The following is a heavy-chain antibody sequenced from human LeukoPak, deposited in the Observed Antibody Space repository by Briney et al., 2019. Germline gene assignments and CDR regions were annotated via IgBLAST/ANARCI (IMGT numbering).Heavy chain of an antibody. J-gene: IGHJ4*02. CDR2: INHSGGT. Sequence: SETLSLTCAVYGGSFSASYWSWIRQPPNKGLEWIGEINHSGGTNYNPSPKSRVTISIDTSKNQFSLKLRSVTAADTALYYCTRSPPPGATAYGVVDLWGQGTLVTVSS. CDR3: TRSPPPGATAYGVVDL. D-gene: IGHD2-2*01. CDR1: GGSFSASY. V-gene: IGHV4-34*01.